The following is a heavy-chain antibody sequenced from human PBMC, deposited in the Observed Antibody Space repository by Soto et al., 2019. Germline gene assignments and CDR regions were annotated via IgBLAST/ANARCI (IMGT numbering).Heavy chain of an antibody. CDR2: ISAYNGNT. V-gene: IGHV1-18*04. Sequence: WASVKVSCKASGYTFTSYGISWVRQAPGQGLEWMGWISAYNGNTNYAQKLQGRVTMTTDTSTSTAYMELRSLRSDDTAVYYCARKHYDFWSGYGNWFDPWGQGTLVTVSS. CDR3: ARKHYDFWSGYGNWFDP. J-gene: IGHJ5*02. CDR1: GYTFTSYG. D-gene: IGHD3-3*01.